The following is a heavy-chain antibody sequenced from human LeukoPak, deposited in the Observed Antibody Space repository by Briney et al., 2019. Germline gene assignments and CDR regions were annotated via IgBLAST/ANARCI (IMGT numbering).Heavy chain of an antibody. CDR3: ATYVDTVRYDAFDV. Sequence: PGGSLRLSCAASGFPFSDSWMHWVRQTPGKALVWVARINGDGSSTHYADFVEGRFTIPRDNARNTLFLQMNSLRTEDAAVYYCATYVDTVRYDAFDVWGQGTMVTVSS. CDR2: INGDGSST. D-gene: IGHD5-18*01. J-gene: IGHJ3*01. V-gene: IGHV3-74*01. CDR1: GFPFSDSW.